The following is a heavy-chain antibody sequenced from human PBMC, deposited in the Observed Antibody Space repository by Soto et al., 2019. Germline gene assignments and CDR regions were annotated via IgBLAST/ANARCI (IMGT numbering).Heavy chain of an antibody. CDR1: GFTFSSHG. Sequence: EAQLLESGGDWAQPGGSLRLSCAAPGFTFSSHGMSWVRQAPGKGREWIAGLSRGGGTTYYADSVKGRFTISRDNSKNTLDLIMNSLKVEDTALYYCAKDGQYRTDGFDVWGQGTMVTVSS. CDR3: AKDGQYRTDGFDV. CDR2: LSRGGGTT. D-gene: IGHD6-6*01. V-gene: IGHV3-23*01. J-gene: IGHJ3*01.